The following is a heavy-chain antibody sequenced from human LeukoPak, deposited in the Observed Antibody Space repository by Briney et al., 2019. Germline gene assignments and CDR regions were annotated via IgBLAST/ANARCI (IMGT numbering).Heavy chain of an antibody. Sequence: ASVKVSCKASGYTFTGYYVHWVRQAPGQGLEWMGWINPNSGATNYAQKFQDRVTMTRDTSISTAYMELSSLRSDDTAVYYCARDFTMIVVVIGYWGQGTLVTVSA. CDR3: ARDFTMIVVVIGY. CDR2: INPNSGAT. V-gene: IGHV1-2*02. J-gene: IGHJ4*02. D-gene: IGHD3-22*01. CDR1: GYTFTGYY.